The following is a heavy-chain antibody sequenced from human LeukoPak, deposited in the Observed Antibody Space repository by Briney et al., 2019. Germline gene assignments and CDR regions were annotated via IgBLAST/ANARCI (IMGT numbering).Heavy chain of an antibody. V-gene: IGHV3-30*04. Sequence: GSLRLSCAASGFTFSSYVMHWVRQAPGKGLEWVAVTSVDEGLKFYGDSVKGRFTISRDNSKNTMYLQMNNLREEDTAVYYCTRDPILGAPDYFDYWGQGTLVTVSS. J-gene: IGHJ4*02. CDR2: TSVDEGLK. CDR3: TRDPILGAPDYFDY. CDR1: GFTFSSYV. D-gene: IGHD1-26*01.